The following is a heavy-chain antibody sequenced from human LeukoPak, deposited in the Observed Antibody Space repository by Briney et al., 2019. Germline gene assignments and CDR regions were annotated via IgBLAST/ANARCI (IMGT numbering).Heavy chain of an antibody. CDR1: GFTFSSYS. V-gene: IGHV3-21*04. Sequence: PGGSLRLSCAASGFTFSSYSMNWVRQAPGKGLEWVSSISSSSSYIYYADSVKGRFTISRDNAKNSLYLQMNSLRAEDTALYYCAKDIERWLQLIGFFGWGQGTLVTVSS. CDR2: ISSSSSYI. D-gene: IGHD5-24*01. J-gene: IGHJ4*02. CDR3: AKDIERWLQLIGFFG.